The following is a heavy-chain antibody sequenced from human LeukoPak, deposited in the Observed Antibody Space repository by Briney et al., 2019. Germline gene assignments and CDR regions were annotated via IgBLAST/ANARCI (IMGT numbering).Heavy chain of an antibody. J-gene: IGHJ4*02. V-gene: IGHV3-33*06. CDR3: AKDPSKGYYDSSGYSHFDY. CDR2: IWYDGSNK. CDR1: GFTFSSYG. Sequence: PGRSLRLSCAASGFTFSSYGMHWVRQAPGKGLEWVAVIWYDGSNKYYADSVKGRFTISRDNSKNTLYLQMNSLRAEDTAVYYCAKDPSKGYYDSSGYSHFDYWGQGTLVTVSS. D-gene: IGHD3-22*01.